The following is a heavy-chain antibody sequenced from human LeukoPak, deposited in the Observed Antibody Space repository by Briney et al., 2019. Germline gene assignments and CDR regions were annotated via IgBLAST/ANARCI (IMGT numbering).Heavy chain of an antibody. CDR1: GFTFSSYG. V-gene: IGHV3-30*02. D-gene: IGHD3-16*01. CDR2: IRYDGSNK. J-gene: IGHJ6*02. CDR3: ATLGELKRRMDV. Sequence: GGSLRLSCAASGFTFSSYGMHWVRQAPGKGLEWVAFIRYDGSNKYYADSVKGRFTISRDNSKNTLYLQMNSLRAEDTAVYYCATLGELKRRMDVWGQGTTVTVSS.